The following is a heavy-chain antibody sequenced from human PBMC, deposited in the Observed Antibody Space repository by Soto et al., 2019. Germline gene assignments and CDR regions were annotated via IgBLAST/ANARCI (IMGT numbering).Heavy chain of an antibody. CDR2: ISYDGSNK. CDR1: GFTFSSYG. CDR3: AKVSPARGFDY. V-gene: IGHV3-30*18. Sequence: GGSLRLSCAAFGFTFSSYGMHWVRQAPGKGLEWVAVISYDGSNKYYADSVKGRFTISRDNSKNTLYLQMNSLRAEDTAVYYCAKVSPARGFDYWGQGTLVTVSS. J-gene: IGHJ4*02.